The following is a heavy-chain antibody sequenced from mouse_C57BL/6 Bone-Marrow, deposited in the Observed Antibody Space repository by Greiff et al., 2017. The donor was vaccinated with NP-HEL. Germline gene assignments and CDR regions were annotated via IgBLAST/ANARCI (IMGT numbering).Heavy chain of an antibody. CDR2: IRNKANNHAT. Sequence: EVKVEESGGGLVQPGGSMKLSCAASGFTFSDAWMDWVRQSPEKGLEWVAEIRNKANNHATYYAESVKGRFTISRDDSKSSVYLQMNSLRAEDTGIYYCTGPGSSYYYAMDYWGQGTSVTVSS. V-gene: IGHV6-6*01. D-gene: IGHD1-1*01. CDR1: GFTFSDAW. J-gene: IGHJ4*01. CDR3: TGPGSSYYYAMDY.